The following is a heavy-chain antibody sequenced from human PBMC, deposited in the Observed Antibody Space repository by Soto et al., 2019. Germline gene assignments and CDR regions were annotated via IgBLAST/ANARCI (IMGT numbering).Heavy chain of an antibody. CDR3: ARATYYYDSSGYGPAFDI. J-gene: IGHJ3*02. CDR2: IIPILGIT. Sequence: SVKVSCKASGGTLSSYTISWLRQAHGQEHEWMGRIIPILGITNYAQKFQGRVTITADKSTSTAYMELSSLRSEDTAVYYCARATYYYDSSGYGPAFDIWGQGTMVTVSS. D-gene: IGHD3-22*01. CDR1: GGTLSSYT. V-gene: IGHV1-69*02.